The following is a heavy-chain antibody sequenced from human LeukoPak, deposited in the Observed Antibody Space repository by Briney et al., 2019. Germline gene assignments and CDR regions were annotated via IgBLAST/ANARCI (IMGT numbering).Heavy chain of an antibody. CDR1: GYSFTNHD. J-gene: IGHJ4*02. CDR3: ARVVPPLSIPTGGRFEDC. CDR2: MNPNSGQT. Sequence: ASVKVSCKASGYSFTNHDINWVRQASGQGLKWMGYMNPNSGQTVYAQRFQGRLSITRDTSISTAYMELSSLRSEDTAVYYCARVVPPLSIPTGGRFEDCWGQGTLVTVSS. D-gene: IGHD2-15*01. V-gene: IGHV1-8*03.